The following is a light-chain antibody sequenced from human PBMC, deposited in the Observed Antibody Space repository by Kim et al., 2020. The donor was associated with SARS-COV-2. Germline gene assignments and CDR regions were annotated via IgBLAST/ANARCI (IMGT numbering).Light chain of an antibody. CDR2: DVN. Sequence: QSALTQPASVSGSPGQSITISCTGSSSDVGGYNYVSWYQQHPGKAPKLIIYDVNKRPSGVSDRFSGSKSGNTASLTISGLQAEDEADYYCCSYTSSITWVFGGGTQLTVL. J-gene: IGLJ3*02. V-gene: IGLV2-14*03. CDR1: SSDVGGYNY. CDR3: CSYTSSITWV.